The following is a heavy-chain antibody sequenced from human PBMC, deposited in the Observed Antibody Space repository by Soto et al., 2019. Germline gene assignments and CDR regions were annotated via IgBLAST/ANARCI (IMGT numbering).Heavy chain of an antibody. Sequence: PSETLSLTCTVSGGSISSGDYYWSWIRQPPGKGLEWIGYIYYTGSTYYNPSLKSRLTISVDTSKNQFSLKLSSVTAADTAVYYCATSYGNAWYTYWGQGTQVTVSS. J-gene: IGHJ4*02. CDR3: ATSYGNAWYTY. CDR2: IYYTGST. D-gene: IGHD6-13*01. V-gene: IGHV4-30-4*01. CDR1: GGSISSGDYY.